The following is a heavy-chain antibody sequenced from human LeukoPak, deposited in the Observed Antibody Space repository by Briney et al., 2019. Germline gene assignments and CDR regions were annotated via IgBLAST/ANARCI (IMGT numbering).Heavy chain of an antibody. CDR1: GFTSDDYD. CDR3: ARYETDLVGKIFRDYYYYLDD. Sequence: QPGGSLRLYCAASGFTSDDYDMHWVRQAPGKGLEWVSGISWNSGSKGYADSVKGRFIISTDIAKNSLYLQMHNLKANDTSVCSCARYETDLVGKIFRDYYYYLDDWGKGTTVTISS. CDR2: ISWNSGSK. J-gene: IGHJ6*03. V-gene: IGHV3-9*02. D-gene: IGHD5-12*01.